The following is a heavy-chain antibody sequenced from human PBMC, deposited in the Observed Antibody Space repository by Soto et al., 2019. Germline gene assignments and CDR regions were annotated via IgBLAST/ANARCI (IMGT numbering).Heavy chain of an antibody. Sequence: LGESLKISCEASGYTLTNHWIGWVRQMPGKGLEWMGLIHFANSDTKYSPSFQGQVTISADKSTSTAYLQWSSLRASDTATYHCAHAIHGTTYFNWGQGTLVTVSS. J-gene: IGHJ4*02. CDR1: GYTLTNHW. V-gene: IGHV5-51*01. CDR2: IHFANSDT. CDR3: AHAIHGTTYFN. D-gene: IGHD1-1*01.